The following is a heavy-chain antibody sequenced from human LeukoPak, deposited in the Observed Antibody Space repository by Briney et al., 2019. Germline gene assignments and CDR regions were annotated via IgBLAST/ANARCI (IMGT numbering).Heavy chain of an antibody. V-gene: IGHV3-53*04. Sequence: PGGSLRLSCAASGFTVSSNYMSWVRQAPGKGLEWVSVIYSGGSTYYADSVKGRFTISRHNSKNTLYLQMTSLRAEDTAVYYCARDLNYYGSGSYLAFDIWGQGTMVTVSS. J-gene: IGHJ3*02. CDR1: GFTVSSNY. D-gene: IGHD3-10*01. CDR3: ARDLNYYGSGSYLAFDI. CDR2: IYSGGST.